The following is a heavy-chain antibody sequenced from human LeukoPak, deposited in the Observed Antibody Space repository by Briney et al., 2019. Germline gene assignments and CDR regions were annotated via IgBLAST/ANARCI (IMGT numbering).Heavy chain of an antibody. J-gene: IGHJ2*01. Sequence: PSETLSLTCTVSGGSINSGGYYWSWIRQHPGKGLEWIGYISYIGSTYYHPSLKSRLTISLDTSKNQFSLKLSSVTAADTAVYFCARAPEYDSWSGPHFDPWGRGTLVTVSS. CDR1: GGSINSGGYY. V-gene: IGHV4-31*03. D-gene: IGHD3-3*01. CDR3: ARAPEYDSWSGPHFDP. CDR2: ISYIGST.